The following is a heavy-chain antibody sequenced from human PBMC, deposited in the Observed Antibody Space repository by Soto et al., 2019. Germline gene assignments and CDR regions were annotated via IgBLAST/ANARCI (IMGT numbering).Heavy chain of an antibody. CDR3: TRDLGSYGDYVY. D-gene: IGHD4-17*01. J-gene: IGHJ4*02. CDR2: IWYDGSNK. Sequence: QVQRVESGGGVVQPGRSLRLSCAASGFTFSSYGTHWVRQAPGKGLEWVAVIWYDGSNKYYADSVKGRFTISRDNSKNTLYLQMNSLRAEDTAVYYCTRDLGSYGDYVYWGQRTLVTVSS. V-gene: IGHV3-33*01. CDR1: GFTFSSYG.